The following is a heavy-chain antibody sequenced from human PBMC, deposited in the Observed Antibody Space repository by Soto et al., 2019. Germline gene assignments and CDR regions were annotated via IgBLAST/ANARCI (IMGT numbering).Heavy chain of an antibody. Sequence: GGSLRLSCTASGFTFGDYAMSWFRQAPGKGLEWVGFIRSKAYGGTTEYAASVKGRFTISRDDSKSIAYLQMNSLKTEDTAVYYCTNQLEWLLYDYYYYYMDVWGKGTTGTVSS. CDR2: IRSKAYGGTT. J-gene: IGHJ6*03. CDR3: TNQLEWLLYDYYYYYMDV. D-gene: IGHD3-3*01. V-gene: IGHV3-49*03. CDR1: GFTFGDYA.